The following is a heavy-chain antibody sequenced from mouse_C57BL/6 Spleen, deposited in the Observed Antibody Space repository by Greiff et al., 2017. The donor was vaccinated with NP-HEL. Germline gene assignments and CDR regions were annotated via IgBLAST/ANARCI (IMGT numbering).Heavy chain of an antibody. Sequence: VQLQQSGPELVKPGASVKISCKASGYTFTDYYMNWVKQSHGKSLEWIGDINPNNGGTSYNQKFKGKATLTVDKSSSTAYMELRILTSEDSAVYYCARRFYDYAHYYAMDYWGQGTSVTVSS. J-gene: IGHJ4*01. CDR3: ARRFYDYAHYYAMDY. CDR2: INPNNGGT. CDR1: GYTFTDYY. V-gene: IGHV1-26*01. D-gene: IGHD2-4*01.